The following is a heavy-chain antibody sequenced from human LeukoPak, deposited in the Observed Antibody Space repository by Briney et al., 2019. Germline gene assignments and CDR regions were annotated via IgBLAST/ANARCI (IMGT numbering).Heavy chain of an antibody. Sequence: GESLKISCKGSGYSFTSYWIGWVRQLPGKGLEGMGWVNPRNGNTGYLQKFQGRLTIARDTSKDTVYMDLDSLTSEDTAVYYCARGVPIGYCSYGVCYPPYYFDYWGQGTLVTASS. CDR3: ARGVPIGYCSYGVCYPPYYFDY. J-gene: IGHJ4*02. CDR1: GYSFTSYW. CDR2: VNPRNGNT. V-gene: IGHV1-8*03. D-gene: IGHD2-8*01.